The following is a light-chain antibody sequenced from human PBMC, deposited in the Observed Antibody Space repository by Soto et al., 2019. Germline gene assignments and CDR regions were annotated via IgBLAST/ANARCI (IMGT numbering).Light chain of an antibody. CDR2: WAS. CDR1: QSVLYSSNNKNY. Sequence: DIVMTQSPDSLAVSLGERATINCKSSQSVLYSSNNKNYVAWYQQKPGQSPKLLIYWASTRESGVPDRFSGSGSGTDFTLTISSLQAEDVAFYYCQQYHSAPQTFGQGTKVEIK. J-gene: IGKJ1*01. V-gene: IGKV4-1*01. CDR3: QQYHSAPQT.